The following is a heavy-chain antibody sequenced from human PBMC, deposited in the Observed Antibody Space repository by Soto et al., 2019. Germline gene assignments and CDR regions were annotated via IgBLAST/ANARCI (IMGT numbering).Heavy chain of an antibody. CDR1: AYTFTSYG. V-gene: IGHV1-18*01. J-gene: IGHJ4*02. CDR2: ISAYNGNT. D-gene: IGHD3-10*01. Sequence: ASVKVSCKASAYTFTSYGISWVRHAPRQRLEWMGWISAYNGNTNYPQKPKRRDTITTDTSTSKAYKKLRRLRTAENATNYRERDEFGFDSWGQGTLVTASS. CDR3: ERDEFGFDS.